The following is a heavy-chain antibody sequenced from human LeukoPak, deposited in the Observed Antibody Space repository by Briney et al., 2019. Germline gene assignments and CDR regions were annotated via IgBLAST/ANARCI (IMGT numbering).Heavy chain of an antibody. V-gene: IGHV4-59*12. Sequence: KPSETLSLTCTVSGGSISSYYWSWIRQPPGNGLEWIGYIYYSGSTNYNPSLKSRVTISVDTSKNQFSLKLSSVTAADTAVYYCAREMRYSGSGSRYFDYWGQGTLVTVSS. CDR2: IYYSGST. CDR3: AREMRYSGSGSRYFDY. CDR1: GGSISSYY. J-gene: IGHJ4*02. D-gene: IGHD3-10*01.